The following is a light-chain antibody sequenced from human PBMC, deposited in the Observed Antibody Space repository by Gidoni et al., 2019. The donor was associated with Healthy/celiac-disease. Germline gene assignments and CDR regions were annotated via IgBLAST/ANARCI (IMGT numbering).Light chain of an antibody. CDR1: QSISSW. J-gene: IGKJ1*01. CDR3: QQYNSYSWT. V-gene: IGKV1-5*03. Sequence: DIHMTQYPSTLSASLGDRVTSPCRASQSISSWLAWYQQKPGKAPKLLIYKASSLESGVPTRFSGSGSGTEFTLTISSLQPDDFATYYCQQYNSYSWTFGQGTKVEIK. CDR2: KAS.